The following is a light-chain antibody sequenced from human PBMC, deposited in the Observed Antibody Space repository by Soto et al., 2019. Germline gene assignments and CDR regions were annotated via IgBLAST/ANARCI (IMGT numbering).Light chain of an antibody. J-gene: IGKJ1*01. CDR3: QHYNSYSEA. CDR2: KGS. CDR1: QTFSSW. V-gene: IGKV1-5*03. Sequence: DIQMTQSPSTLSGSVGDRVTITCRASQTFSSWLAWYQQKPGKAPKLLIYKGSTLKSGVPSRFSGSGSGTEFTLTISSLQPDDFATYYCQHYNSYSEAFGQGTKVELK.